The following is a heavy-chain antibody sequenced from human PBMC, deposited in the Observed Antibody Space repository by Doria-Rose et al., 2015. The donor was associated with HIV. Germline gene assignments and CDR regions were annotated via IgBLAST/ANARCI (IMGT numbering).Heavy chain of an antibody. CDR1: GFIFDDYA. CDR3: VKDMKYSSTLYYFHY. Sequence: EVQLVESGGGPVRPGRSLRLSCVASGFIFDDYAMHWVRQAPGKGLEWLSGISWNSAKIDYADSVKGRFTISRDNAKNSLYLQMNSLRVGDSALYYCVKDMKYSSTLYYFHYWGQGTLVTVSS. V-gene: IGHV3-9*01. D-gene: IGHD6-13*01. J-gene: IGHJ4*02. CDR2: ISWNSAKI.